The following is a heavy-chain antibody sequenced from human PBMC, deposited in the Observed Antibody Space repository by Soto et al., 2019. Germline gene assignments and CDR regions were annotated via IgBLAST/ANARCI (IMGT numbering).Heavy chain of an antibody. CDR2: ISAYNGNT. Sequence: ASVKVSCKASGYTFTSYGISWVRQAPGQGLEWMGWISAYNGNTNYAQKLQGRVTMTTDTSTSTAYMELRSLRSDDTAVYYCARDAAGATGVYYYYGMDVWGQGTTVTVSS. D-gene: IGHD1-26*01. CDR3: ARDAAGATGVYYYYGMDV. CDR1: GYTFTSYG. V-gene: IGHV1-18*04. J-gene: IGHJ6*02.